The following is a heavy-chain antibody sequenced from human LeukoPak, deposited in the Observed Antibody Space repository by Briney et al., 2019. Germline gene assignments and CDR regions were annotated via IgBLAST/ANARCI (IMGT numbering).Heavy chain of an antibody. CDR2: IYYSGST. CDR3: ARGMVGATLRADFYYYYYYMDV. Sequence: SETLSLTCTVSGGSISSYYWSWIRQPPGKGLEWIGYIYYSGSTNYNPSLKSRVTISVDTSKNQFSLKLSSVTAADTAVYYCARGMVGATLRADFYYYYYYMDVWGKGTTVTVSS. V-gene: IGHV4-59*01. J-gene: IGHJ6*03. CDR1: GGSISSYY. D-gene: IGHD1-26*01.